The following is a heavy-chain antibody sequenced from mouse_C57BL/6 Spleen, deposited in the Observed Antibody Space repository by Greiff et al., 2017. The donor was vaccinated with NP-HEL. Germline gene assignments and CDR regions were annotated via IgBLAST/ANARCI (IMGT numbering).Heavy chain of an antibody. CDR3: ARRGYGSSYWYCDD. CDR1: GYTFTSYW. J-gene: IGHJ1*03. D-gene: IGHD1-1*01. CDR2: IDPSDSET. Sequence: QVQLQQPGAELVRPGSSVKLSCKASGYTFTSYWMHWVKQRPIQGLEWIGNIDPSDSETHYNQKFKDKATLTVDKSSSTAYMQLSSLEAEDSAVYYGARRGYGSSYWYCDDWGKGTTVTVSS. V-gene: IGHV1-52*01.